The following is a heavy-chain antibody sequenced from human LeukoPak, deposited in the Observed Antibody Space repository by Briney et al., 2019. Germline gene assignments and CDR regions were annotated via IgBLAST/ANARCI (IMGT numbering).Heavy chain of an antibody. CDR3: ARKIAAPGADY. Sequence: ASVKVSCKASGYTLTSYGISSVGQAPGHRLEWMGWISDYNGNTNYAQKLQGRVTMTTGTSTSTAYVKLRSMRSDDTAVYYCARKIAAPGADYWGQGTLVTVSS. J-gene: IGHJ4*02. CDR1: GYTLTSYG. CDR2: ISDYNGNT. D-gene: IGHD6-13*01. V-gene: IGHV1-18*01.